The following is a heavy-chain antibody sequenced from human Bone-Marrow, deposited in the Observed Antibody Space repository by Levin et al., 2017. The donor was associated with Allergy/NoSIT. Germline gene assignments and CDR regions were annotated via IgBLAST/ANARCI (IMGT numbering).Heavy chain of an antibody. CDR1: GFIISRYA. D-gene: IGHD2-21*01. CDR3: AKAIQVFHAPQDAFDI. V-gene: IGHV3-30*04. J-gene: IGHJ3*02. Sequence: PGGSLRLSCAASGFIISRYAMHWVRQTPGKGLEWVALISSDGNTDYYTDSVKGRFTISKDNSKNTVYLQMNSLRVEDTAIYYCAKAIQVFHAPQDAFDIWGQGTLVTVSS. CDR2: ISSDGNTD.